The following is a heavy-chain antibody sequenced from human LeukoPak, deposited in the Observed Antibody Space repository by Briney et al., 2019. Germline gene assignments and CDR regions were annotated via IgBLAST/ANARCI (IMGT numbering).Heavy chain of an antibody. V-gene: IGHV1-18*04. Sequence: ASVKVSCKASGYTFTNYYMHWVRQAPGQGLEWMGWIHIYRGNTNYAQKFQGRVTMTTDTSTSTVYMEVRGLRSDDTAMYYRARDVGIAVADSFDPWGQGTLVTVSS. J-gene: IGHJ5*02. CDR2: IHIYRGNT. D-gene: IGHD6-13*01. CDR1: GYTFTNYY. CDR3: ARDVGIAVADSFDP.